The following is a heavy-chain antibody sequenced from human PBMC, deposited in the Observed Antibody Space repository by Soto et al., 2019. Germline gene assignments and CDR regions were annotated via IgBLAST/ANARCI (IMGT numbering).Heavy chain of an antibody. Sequence: GASVKVSYKASGGTFSSYAISWVRQAPGQGLEWMGGIIPIFGTANYAQKFQGRVTITADESTSTAYMELSSLRSEDTAVYYCASPTRREMATIRPVYWVYMDVWGQGTTVTVSS. CDR1: GGTFSSYA. CDR2: IIPIFGTA. CDR3: ASPTRREMATIRPVYWVYMDV. J-gene: IGHJ6*02. D-gene: IGHD5-12*01. V-gene: IGHV1-69*13.